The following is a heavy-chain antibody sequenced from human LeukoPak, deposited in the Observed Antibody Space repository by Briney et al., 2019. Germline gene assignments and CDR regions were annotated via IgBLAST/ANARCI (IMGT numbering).Heavy chain of an antibody. D-gene: IGHD1-26*01. V-gene: IGHV3-30*03. CDR2: ISYDGSNK. J-gene: IGHJ3*02. Sequence: GRSLRLSCAASGFTFSSYGMHWVRQAPGKGLEWVAVISYDGSNKYYADSVKGRFTISRDNYKNTLYLQMNSLRVEGTAVYYCARGGSYHAFDIWGQGTTLIVSS. CDR3: ARGGSYHAFDI. CDR1: GFTFSSYG.